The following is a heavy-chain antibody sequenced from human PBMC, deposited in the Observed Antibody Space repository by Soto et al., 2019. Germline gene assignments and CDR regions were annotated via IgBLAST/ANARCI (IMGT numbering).Heavy chain of an antibody. D-gene: IGHD3-10*01. CDR3: ARVAGGDYYGSGSYYNGGLYMDV. Sequence: GGSLRLSCAASGFTFSSYSMNWVRQAPGKGLEWVSSISSSSSYIYYADSVKGRFTISRDNAKNSLYLQMNSLRAEDTAVYYCARVAGGDYYGSGSYYNGGLYMDVWGKGTTVTVSS. CDR2: ISSSSSYI. J-gene: IGHJ6*03. V-gene: IGHV3-21*01. CDR1: GFTFSSYS.